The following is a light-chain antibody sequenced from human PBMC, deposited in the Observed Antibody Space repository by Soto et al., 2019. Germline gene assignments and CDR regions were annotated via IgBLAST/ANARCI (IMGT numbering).Light chain of an antibody. Sequence: DIQMTQSPSSLSASVADRVTITCRGSQGMRNDLGWYQQKPGKAPKRLIYAGSSLQSGVPSRFSGSGYGTEFTLIISSLQPEDFATYYCLEYNSYPFTFGGGTKVDI. CDR3: LEYNSYPFT. CDR2: AGS. CDR1: QGMRND. V-gene: IGKV1-17*01. J-gene: IGKJ4*01.